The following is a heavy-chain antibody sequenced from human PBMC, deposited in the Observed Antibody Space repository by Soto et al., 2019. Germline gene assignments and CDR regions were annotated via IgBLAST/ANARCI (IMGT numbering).Heavy chain of an antibody. CDR3: ARTSSSAFFFYGLDV. D-gene: IGHD6-19*01. CDR1: GYTFTSDG. J-gene: IGHJ6*02. V-gene: IGHV1-18*01. Sequence: QVQLVQSGTEVKMPGASVKVSCKASGYTFTSDGFSWVRQAPGQWLEWMGWISAYNGVTNYAQNFQDRLSMTTDTSTSTVYMELRSLRSDDTAVYYCARTSSSAFFFYGLDVWDHGTSVTVSS. CDR2: ISAYNGVT.